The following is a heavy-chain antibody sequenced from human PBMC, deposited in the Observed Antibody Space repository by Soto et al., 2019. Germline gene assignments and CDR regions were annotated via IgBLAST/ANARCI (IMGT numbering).Heavy chain of an antibody. Sequence: ESGPTLVNPTQTLPLTCTFSGFSLSTSGVGVGWIRQPPGKALEWLALIYWNDDKRYSPSLKSRLTITKDTSKNQVVLTMTNMDPVDTATYYCAHRHTTGSSWYGSGFDPWGQGTLVTVSS. CDR2: IYWNDDK. V-gene: IGHV2-5*01. CDR1: GFSLSTSGVG. CDR3: AHRHTTGSSWYGSGFDP. J-gene: IGHJ5*02. D-gene: IGHD6-13*01.